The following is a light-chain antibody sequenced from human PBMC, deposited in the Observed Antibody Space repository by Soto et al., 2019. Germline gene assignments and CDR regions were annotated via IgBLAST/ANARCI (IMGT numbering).Light chain of an antibody. V-gene: IGKV1-5*03. CDR1: QSISIW. CDR3: QQYNSYSTWM. J-gene: IGKJ1*01. Sequence: DIQMTHSPSTLSASVGDRVTITCRASQSISIWLAWYQQKPGSAPKLLIYKASSLETGVPSRFSGSGSGTEFTLTISSLQPDDFATYYCQQYNSYSTWMFGQGTKVDIK. CDR2: KAS.